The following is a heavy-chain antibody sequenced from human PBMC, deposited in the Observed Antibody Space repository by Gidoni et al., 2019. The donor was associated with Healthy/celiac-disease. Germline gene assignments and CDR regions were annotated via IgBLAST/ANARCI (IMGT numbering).Heavy chain of an antibody. V-gene: IGHV4-39*01. J-gene: IGHJ2*01. CDR2: IYYSGST. Sequence: QLQLQESGPGLVKPSETLSLTCTVSGVSISSTSYYWGWVRQPPGKGLEWIGIIYYSGSTYYNSSLKSRVTISVDTSKNQFSLKLTSVTAADTAVYYCAILKESYWYFHLWGRGTLVTVSS. CDR1: GVSISSTSYY. CDR3: AILKESYWYFHL.